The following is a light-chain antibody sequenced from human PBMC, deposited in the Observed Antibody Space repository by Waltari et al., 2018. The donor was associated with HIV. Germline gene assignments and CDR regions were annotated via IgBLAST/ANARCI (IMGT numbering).Light chain of an antibody. CDR3: SSYTSTSTGV. CDR1: SSDVGGYNY. CDR2: EVS. Sequence: QSALTQPASVSGSPGPSITISCTRTSSDVGGYNYVSWYQQHPGKAPKFMIYEVSNRPSGVSKRFSGSKSGNTASLTISGLQAEDEADYYCSSYTSTSTGVFGTGTKVTVL. J-gene: IGLJ1*01. V-gene: IGLV2-14*01.